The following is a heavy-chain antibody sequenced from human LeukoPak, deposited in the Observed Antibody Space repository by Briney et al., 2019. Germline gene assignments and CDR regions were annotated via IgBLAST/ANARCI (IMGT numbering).Heavy chain of an antibody. V-gene: IGHV1-2*02. J-gene: IGHJ4*02. D-gene: IGHD6-13*01. CDR2: INPNSGGT. CDR3: AREDYSSSCPDY. CDR1: GYTFIGYY. Sequence: ASVKVSCKASGYTFIGYYMHWVRQAPGQGLEWMGWINPNSGGTNYAQKFQGRVTMTRDTSISTAYMELSRLRSDDTAVYYCAREDYSSSCPDYWGQGTLVTVSS.